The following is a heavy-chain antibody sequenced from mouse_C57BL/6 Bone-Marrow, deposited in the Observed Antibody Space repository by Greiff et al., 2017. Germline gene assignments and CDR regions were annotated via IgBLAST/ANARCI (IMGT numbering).Heavy chain of an antibody. CDR2: ISYDGSN. V-gene: IGHV3-6*01. D-gene: IGHD2-5*01. CDR3: ARGTYSKGAY. J-gene: IGHJ3*01. CDR1: GYSITSGYY. Sequence: DVKLVESGPGLVKPSQSLSLTCSVTGYSITSGYYWNWIRQFPGNKLEWMGYISYDGSNNYNPSLKNRISITRDTSKNQFFLKLNSVTTEDTATYYCARGTYSKGAYWGQGTLVTVSA.